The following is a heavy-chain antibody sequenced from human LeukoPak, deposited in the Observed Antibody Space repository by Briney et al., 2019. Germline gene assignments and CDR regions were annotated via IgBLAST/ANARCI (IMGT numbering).Heavy chain of an antibody. Sequence: GGSLRLSCAASGFTFSSYSMNWVRQAPGTGLEWVSYISSSSSYTNYAESVKGRFTMSRDNAKNSLYLQMNSLRAEDTAVYYCARAPHATPAWGQGTLVTVSS. V-gene: IGHV3-21*05. CDR3: ARAPHATPA. D-gene: IGHD4-23*01. CDR2: ISSSSSYT. CDR1: GFTFSSYS. J-gene: IGHJ5*02.